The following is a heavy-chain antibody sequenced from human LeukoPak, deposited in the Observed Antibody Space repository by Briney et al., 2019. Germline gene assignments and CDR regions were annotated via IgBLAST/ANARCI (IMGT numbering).Heavy chain of an antibody. V-gene: IGHV4-4*07. D-gene: IGHD3-16*02. J-gene: IGHJ6*02. CDR1: GGSISSYY. Sequence: SETLSLTCTVSGGSISSYYWSWIRQPAGKGLEWIGRIYTSGSTNYNPSLKSRVTMSVDTSKNQFSLKLSSVTAADTAVYYCAKGEDFVWGRYLVGPKRRYGKDLWGQGTTVTVSS. CDR2: IYTSGST. CDR3: AKGEDFVWGRYLVGPKRRYGKDL.